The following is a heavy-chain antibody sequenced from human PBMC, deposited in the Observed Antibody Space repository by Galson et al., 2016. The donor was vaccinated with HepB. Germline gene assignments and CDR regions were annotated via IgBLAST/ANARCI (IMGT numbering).Heavy chain of an antibody. CDR2: INPNSGGT. D-gene: IGHD3-10*01. V-gene: IGHV1-2*02. J-gene: IGHJ5*01. Sequence: SVKVSCKASGYTFSFNDFHIYWVRQAPRQGLEWMAWINPNSGGTNYAHKLQGRLTVTRDTSINTSYMELTNLTADDTAVYYCARQGSLRALELDSWGQGTLVTVSS. CDR3: ARQGSLRALELDS. CDR1: GYTFSFNDFH.